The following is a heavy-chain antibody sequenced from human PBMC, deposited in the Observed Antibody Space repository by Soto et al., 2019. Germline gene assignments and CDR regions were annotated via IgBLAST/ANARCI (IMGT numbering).Heavy chain of an antibody. J-gene: IGHJ4*02. Sequence: EVQLLESGGGLVQPGGSLRLSCAASGFTFSSYAMSWVRQAPGKGLEWVSAISGSGGSIYYADSVKGRFTISRDNSKNTLYLQMNSLRAEDTAVYYCAKGYDFWSGYLDYWGQGTLVTVSS. CDR3: AKGYDFWSGYLDY. D-gene: IGHD3-3*01. CDR1: GFTFSSYA. V-gene: IGHV3-23*01. CDR2: ISGSGGSI.